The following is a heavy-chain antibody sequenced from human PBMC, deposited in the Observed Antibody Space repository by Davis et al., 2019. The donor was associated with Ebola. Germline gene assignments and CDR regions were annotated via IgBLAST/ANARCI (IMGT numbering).Heavy chain of an antibody. CDR1: GFTFSSYS. J-gene: IGHJ6*02. CDR3: ARERSVLLWFGELSRPGMDV. Sequence: PGGSLRLSCAASGFTFSSYSMHWVRQAPGKGLEWVAVIWYDGSNKYYADSVKGRFTISRDNSKNTLYLQMNSLRAEDTAVYYCARERSVLLWFGELSRPGMDVWGQGTTVTVSS. D-gene: IGHD3-10*01. CDR2: IWYDGSNK. V-gene: IGHV3-33*01.